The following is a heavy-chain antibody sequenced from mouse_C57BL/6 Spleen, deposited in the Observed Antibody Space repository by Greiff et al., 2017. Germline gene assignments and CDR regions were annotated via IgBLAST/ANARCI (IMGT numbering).Heavy chain of an antibody. CDR3: ARYDSTTVEGFAY. V-gene: IGHV5-4*03. CDR1: GFTFSSYA. CDR2: ISDGGSYT. Sequence: EVKVVESGGGLVKPGGSLKLSCAASGFTFSSYAMSWVRQTPEKRLEWVATISDGGSYTYYPDNVKGRFTISRDNAKNNLYLQMSHLKSEDTAMYYCARYDSTTVEGFAYWGQGTLVTVSA. J-gene: IGHJ3*01. D-gene: IGHD1-1*01.